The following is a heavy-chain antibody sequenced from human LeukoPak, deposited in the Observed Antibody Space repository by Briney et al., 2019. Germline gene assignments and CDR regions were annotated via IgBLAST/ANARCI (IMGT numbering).Heavy chain of an antibody. V-gene: IGHV3-30*01. CDR1: GFTFSSYA. Sequence: GWSLRLSCAASGFTFSSYALHWVRQAPGKGLEGVAVISYDGSNKYYADSVKGRFTISRDNSKNTLYLQMNSLRAEDTAVYYCARARYSSSWTLDYWGQGTLVTVSS. J-gene: IGHJ4*02. CDR3: ARARYSSSWTLDY. D-gene: IGHD6-13*01. CDR2: ISYDGSNK.